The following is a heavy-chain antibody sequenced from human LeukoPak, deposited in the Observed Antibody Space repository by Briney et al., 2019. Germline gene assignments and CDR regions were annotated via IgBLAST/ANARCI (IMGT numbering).Heavy chain of an antibody. D-gene: IGHD3-10*01. V-gene: IGHV4-39*07. CDR1: GGSISSSSYY. CDR2: INHSGST. CDR3: ASYHEGTGTEVDY. J-gene: IGHJ4*02. Sequence: SETLSLTCTVAGGSISSSSYYCGWIRQPPGKGLEWIGEINHSGSTDYNPSHRSRVTISVDTSKKQLYLKLRSVTAADSAVYYCASYHEGTGTEVDYWGQGTLVTVSS.